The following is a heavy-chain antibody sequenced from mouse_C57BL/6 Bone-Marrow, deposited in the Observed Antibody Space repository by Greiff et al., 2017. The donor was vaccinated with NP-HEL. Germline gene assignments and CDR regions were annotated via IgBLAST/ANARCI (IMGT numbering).Heavy chain of an antibody. D-gene: IGHD4-1*01. J-gene: IGHJ2*01. CDR1: GYSFTDYN. CDR2: INPNYGTT. V-gene: IGHV1-39*01. CDR3: AREGGGTEYYFDY. Sequence: VQLKESGPELVKPGASVKISCKASGYSFTDYNMNWVKQSNGKSLEWIGVINPNYGTTSYNQKFKGKATLTVDPSSSTAYMQLNSLTSEDSAVYYCAREGGGTEYYFDYWGQGTTLTVSS.